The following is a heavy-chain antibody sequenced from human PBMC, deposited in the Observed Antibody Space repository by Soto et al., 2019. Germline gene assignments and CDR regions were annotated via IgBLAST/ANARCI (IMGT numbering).Heavy chain of an antibody. J-gene: IGHJ6*02. CDR1: GFTFGTYD. CDR2: ISGSGDRT. V-gene: IGHV3-23*01. D-gene: IGHD3-3*01. CDR3: ASRGSHISFSGVAPNYYYYALDV. Sequence: GGSLRLSCSASGFTFGTYDMIWVRQAPGKGLEWVSTISGSGDRTNYADSVKGRFTISRDNPKNTLFLQMNSLRAEDTAVYYCASRGSHISFSGVAPNYYYYALDVWGQGTTVTVSS.